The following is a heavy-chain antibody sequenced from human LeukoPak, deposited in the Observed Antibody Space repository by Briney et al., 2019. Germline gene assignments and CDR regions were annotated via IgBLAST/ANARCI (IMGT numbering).Heavy chain of an antibody. V-gene: IGHV3-21*01. Sequence: GGSLRLSCVASGFTFSKYSMAWVRQAPGKGLEWVSYITTSSSYIYYADSMQGRFTISRDNAKNSLYLQINNLRAEDTAVYFCARRDYYFYSMDVWGKGTTVTVSS. CDR2: ITTSSSYI. J-gene: IGHJ6*03. CDR1: GFTFSKYS. CDR3: ARRDYYFYSMDV.